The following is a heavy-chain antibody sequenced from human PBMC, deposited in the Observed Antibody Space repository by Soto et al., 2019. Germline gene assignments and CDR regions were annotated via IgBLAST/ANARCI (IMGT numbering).Heavy chain of an antibody. Sequence: SETLSLTCIVSGGSISEKYWNWVRQPPGKGLEWIGLIFANGHTDYSPSLKSRVTMSVDASKNQFSLRLTSMTAADTAVYYCVASLAASGLNWLDPWGRGTLVTVYS. D-gene: IGHD6-13*01. CDR2: IFANGHT. J-gene: IGHJ5*02. CDR3: VASLAASGLNWLDP. CDR1: GGSISEKY. V-gene: IGHV4-4*07.